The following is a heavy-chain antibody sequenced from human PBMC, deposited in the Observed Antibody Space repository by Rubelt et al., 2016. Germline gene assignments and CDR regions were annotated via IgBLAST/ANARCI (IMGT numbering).Heavy chain of an antibody. CDR3: AKDGQHGSFDY. V-gene: IGHV3-33*06. Sequence: GKGLEWVAVIWYDGSNKYYADSVKGRFTISRDNSKNTLYLQMNSLRAEDTAAYYCAKDGQHGSFDYWGQGTLVTVSS. CDR2: IWYDGSNK. J-gene: IGHJ4*02.